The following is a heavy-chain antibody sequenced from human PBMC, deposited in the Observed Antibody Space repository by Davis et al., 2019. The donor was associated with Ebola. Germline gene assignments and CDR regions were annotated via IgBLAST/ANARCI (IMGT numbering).Heavy chain of an antibody. Sequence: SETLSLTCAVYSGSLEGYFWSWIRQSPGKGLEWIGSISYNGDTDYNPSLRGRVTLSIDTSKNQFSLKLTSVTAADTAVYYCARDRRVAVAGRSYYYGMDVWGQGTTVTVSS. CDR2: ISYNGDT. J-gene: IGHJ6*02. V-gene: IGHV4-59*12. D-gene: IGHD6-19*01. CDR3: ARDRRVAVAGRSYYYGMDV. CDR1: SGSLEGYF.